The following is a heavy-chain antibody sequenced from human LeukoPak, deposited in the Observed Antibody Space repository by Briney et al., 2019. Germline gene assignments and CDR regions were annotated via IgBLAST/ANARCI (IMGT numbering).Heavy chain of an antibody. CDR1: GFAFSSYG. D-gene: IGHD3-22*01. Sequence: GGSLRLSCAASGFAFSSYGMHWVRQAPGKGLEWVAVISYDGSNKYYADSVKGRFTISRDNSKNTLHLQMNSLRAEDTAALQVVVITPYYWGQGTLVTVSS. J-gene: IGHJ4*02. CDR3: VVITPYY. CDR2: ISYDGSNK. V-gene: IGHV3-30*03.